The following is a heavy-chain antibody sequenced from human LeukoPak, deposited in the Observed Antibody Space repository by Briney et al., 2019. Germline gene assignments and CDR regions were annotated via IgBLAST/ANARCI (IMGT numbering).Heavy chain of an antibody. V-gene: IGHV1-2*02. CDR2: INPNSGGT. Sequence: EASVSVSFKASGYTFTVYYMHWVRQAPGQGLEWMGWINPNSGGTNYAQKFQGRVTMTRDTSISTAYVELSSLRSDDTAVYYCARVPDYSNYSPFDYWGQGTLVTVSS. CDR1: GYTFTVYY. CDR3: ARVPDYSNYSPFDY. D-gene: IGHD4-11*01. J-gene: IGHJ4*02.